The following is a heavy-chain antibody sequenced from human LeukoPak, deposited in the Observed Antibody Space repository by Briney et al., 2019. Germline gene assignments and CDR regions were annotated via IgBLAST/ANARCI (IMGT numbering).Heavy chain of an antibody. CDR2: ISVSGGTT. CDR1: EFSFSSNA. Sequence: GGPLRLSCAASEFSFSSNAMNWVRQAPGKGLEWVSSISVSGGTTYYADSVKGRFTISRDNSKSTLYLQMISLRAEDTAVYYCAYDSSGYFYRNIDCWGQGTLVTVSS. V-gene: IGHV3-23*01. J-gene: IGHJ4*02. D-gene: IGHD3-22*01. CDR3: AYDSSGYFYRNIDC.